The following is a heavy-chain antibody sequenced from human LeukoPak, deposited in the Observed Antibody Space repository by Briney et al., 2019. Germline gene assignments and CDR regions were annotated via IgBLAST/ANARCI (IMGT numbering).Heavy chain of an antibody. CDR3: AKSITIFGVVIDAFDI. J-gene: IGHJ3*02. Sequence: GRSLRLSCAASGFTFDDYAMHWVRQAPGKGLEWVSGISWNSGSIVYADSVKGRFTISRDNAKNSLYLQMNSLRAEDMALYYCAKSITIFGVVIDAFDIWGQGTMVTVSS. CDR1: GFTFDDYA. D-gene: IGHD3-3*01. V-gene: IGHV3-9*03. CDR2: ISWNSGSI.